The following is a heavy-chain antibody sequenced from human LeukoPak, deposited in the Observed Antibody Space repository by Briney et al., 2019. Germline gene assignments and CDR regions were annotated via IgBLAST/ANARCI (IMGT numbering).Heavy chain of an antibody. D-gene: IGHD4-17*01. CDR3: AKATTVTTYPYYYMDV. Sequence: PGGSLRLSCATSGFTFSSYSMNWVRQAPGKGLEWVSYISSSSSTIYYADSVKGRFTISRDNAKNSLYLQVNSLRAEDTAVYYCAKATTVTTYPYYYMDVWGKGTTVTISS. CDR2: ISSSSSTI. V-gene: IGHV3-48*01. CDR1: GFTFSSYS. J-gene: IGHJ6*03.